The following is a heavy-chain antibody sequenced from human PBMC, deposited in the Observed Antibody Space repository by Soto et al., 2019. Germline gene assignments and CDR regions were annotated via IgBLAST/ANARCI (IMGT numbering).Heavy chain of an antibody. CDR2: IFNIGGA. CDR3: ARDNAYYYGSGTYSHWFDP. CDR1: GASISSYH. Sequence: QVQLQESGPGLVKPSETLSLTCTVSGASISSYHWSWVRQAPGKGLEWIGYIFNIGGANYNPSLKSRVTISSDTSKNQCSLKVTSVTAADTAVYYCARDNAYYYGSGTYSHWFDPWGQGTLVTVSS. D-gene: IGHD3-10*01. V-gene: IGHV4-59*01. J-gene: IGHJ5*02.